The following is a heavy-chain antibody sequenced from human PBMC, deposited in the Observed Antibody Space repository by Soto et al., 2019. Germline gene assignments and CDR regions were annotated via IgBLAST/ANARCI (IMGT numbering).Heavy chain of an antibody. CDR1: GYSFTSYW. Sequence: PGESLKISCKGSGYSFTSYWIGWVRQMPGKGLEWMGIIYPGDSDTRYSPSFQGQVTISADKSISTAYLQWSSLKASDTAMYYCARHGTYSSGWYPPPGNWFDPWGQGTLVTVSS. V-gene: IGHV5-51*01. D-gene: IGHD6-19*01. CDR2: IYPGDSDT. CDR3: ARHGTYSSGWYPPPGNWFDP. J-gene: IGHJ5*02.